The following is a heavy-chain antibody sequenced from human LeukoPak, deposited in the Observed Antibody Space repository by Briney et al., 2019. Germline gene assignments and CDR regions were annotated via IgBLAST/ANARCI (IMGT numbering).Heavy chain of an antibody. J-gene: IGHJ4*02. CDR1: GFTFSGYS. CDR3: VSGPAPGVAAAADY. V-gene: IGHV3-48*01. Sequence: GGSLRLSCAATGFTFSGYSMHWVRQAPGKGLEWISYITTTSSTTYYIDSVEGRFTISRDNARNSLYLQMNSLRADDTAVYYCVSGPAPGVAAAADYWGQGTLVTVSS. CDR2: ITTTSSTT. D-gene: IGHD6-13*01.